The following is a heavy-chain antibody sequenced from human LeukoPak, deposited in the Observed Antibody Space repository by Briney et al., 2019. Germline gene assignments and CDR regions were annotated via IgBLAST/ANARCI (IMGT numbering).Heavy chain of an antibody. CDR2: MNPNSGNT. D-gene: IGHD3-3*01. V-gene: IGHV1-8*03. CDR3: ARARRGDDFWSGYYYYYYMDV. Sequence: ASVKVSCKASGYTFSSYGISWVRQAPGQGLEWMGWMNPNSGNTGYAQKFQGRVTITRNTSISTAYMELSSLRSEDTAVYYCARARRGDDFWSGYYYYYYMDVWGKGTTVTVS. CDR1: GYTFSSYG. J-gene: IGHJ6*03.